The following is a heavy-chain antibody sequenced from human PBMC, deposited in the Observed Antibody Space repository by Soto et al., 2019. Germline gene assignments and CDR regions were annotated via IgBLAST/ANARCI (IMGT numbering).Heavy chain of an antibody. CDR2: ISSSGSTI. D-gene: IGHD6-19*01. CDR1: GFTFSDYY. J-gene: IGHJ3*02. CDR3: AGDIAGAGGPRGAFDI. Sequence: GGSLRLSCAASGFTFSDYYMSWIRQAPGKGLEWGSYISSSGSTIYYADSVKGRFTISRDNAKNSLYLQMISLRAEEAAAYYCAGDIAGAGGPRGAFDIWGQGTMVTVSS. V-gene: IGHV3-11*01.